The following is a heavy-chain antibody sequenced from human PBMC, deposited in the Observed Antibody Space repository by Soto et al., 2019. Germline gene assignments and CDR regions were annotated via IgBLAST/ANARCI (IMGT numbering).Heavy chain of an antibody. Sequence: GASVKVSCKASGYTFTGYYMHWVRQAPGQGLEWMGWINPNSGGTNYAQKFQGWVTMTRDTSISTAYMELSRLRSDDTAVYYCARGYSSSWYVPFDYWGQGTLVTVPS. J-gene: IGHJ4*02. V-gene: IGHV1-2*04. CDR2: INPNSGGT. CDR3: ARGYSSSWYVPFDY. CDR1: GYTFTGYY. D-gene: IGHD6-13*01.